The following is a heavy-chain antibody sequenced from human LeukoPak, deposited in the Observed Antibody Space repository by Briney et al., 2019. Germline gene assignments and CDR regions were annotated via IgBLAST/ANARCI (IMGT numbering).Heavy chain of an antibody. D-gene: IGHD3-16*01. Sequence: SETLSLTCAVYGGSFSGYYWSWIRQPPGKGLEWIGEINHSGSTNYNPSLKSRVTISVETSKNQFSLKLSSVTAADTAVYYCARDSTLFTYYVWGQGTLVTVSS. CDR2: INHSGST. V-gene: IGHV4-34*01. CDR1: GGSFSGYY. CDR3: ARDSTLFTYYV. J-gene: IGHJ4*02.